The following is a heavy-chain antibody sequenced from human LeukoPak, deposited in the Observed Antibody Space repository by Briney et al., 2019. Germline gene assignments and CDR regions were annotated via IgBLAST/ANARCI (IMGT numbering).Heavy chain of an antibody. CDR3: ARDRYDYVWASYRPNWFDP. CDR1: GGTFSSYA. CDR2: IIPIFGTA. D-gene: IGHD3-16*02. V-gene: IGHV1-69*05. J-gene: IGHJ5*02. Sequence: ASVKVSCKASGGTFSSYAISWVRQAPGQGLEWVGWIIPIFGTANYAQKFQGRVTITTDEATSTAYMELCSLRSEDTAVYCCARDRYDYVWASYRPNWFDPWGQGTLVTVSS.